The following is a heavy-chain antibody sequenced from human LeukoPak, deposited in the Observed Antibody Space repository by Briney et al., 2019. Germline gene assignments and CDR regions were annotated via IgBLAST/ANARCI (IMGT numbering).Heavy chain of an antibody. Sequence: PSETLSLTCTVCGYSISSGNYWGWIRLPPGKGLQWIGSIYHSGSTYYNPSLKSRVTISVDTSKNQFSLKLSSVTAADTAVYYCAKGYCRGNSCYDDRGAFDYWGQGTLVTVSS. CDR2: IYHSGST. CDR1: GYSISSGNY. J-gene: IGHJ4*02. D-gene: IGHD2-2*01. V-gene: IGHV4-38-2*02. CDR3: AKGYCRGNSCYDDRGAFDY.